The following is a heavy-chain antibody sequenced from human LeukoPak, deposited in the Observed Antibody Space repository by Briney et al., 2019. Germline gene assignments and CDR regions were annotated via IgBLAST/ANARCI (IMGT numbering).Heavy chain of an antibody. CDR3: VRQIIVPGTSQLRTFDA. CDR2: LYPLDFDK. Sequence: KNGESLRISCKASGYKFTSYWIAWVRQMPGHGLEWMGSLYPLDFDKTYSPSFQGQVTMSADRSINTAYLQWSSLKASDTALYYCVRQIIVPGTSQLRTFDAWGQGTQVSVSS. D-gene: IGHD2-8*01. CDR1: GYKFTSYW. V-gene: IGHV5-51*01. J-gene: IGHJ4*02.